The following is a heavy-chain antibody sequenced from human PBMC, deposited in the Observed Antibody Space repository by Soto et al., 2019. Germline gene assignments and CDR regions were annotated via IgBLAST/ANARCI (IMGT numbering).Heavy chain of an antibody. CDR1: GYTFTTSG. D-gene: IGHD1-26*01. CDR2: ISTYNGDT. J-gene: IGHJ6*02. CDR3: ARQGSWPYYYYGLDV. Sequence: QVQLVQSGPEVRKPGASVKVSCEASGYTFTTSGISWVRQVPGQGLEWMGWISTYNGDTNSAQNFEGRVLMTADTSTGTAYMELMSLKSDDRAVYYCARQGSWPYYYYGLDVWGQGTNVTVSS. V-gene: IGHV1-18*01.